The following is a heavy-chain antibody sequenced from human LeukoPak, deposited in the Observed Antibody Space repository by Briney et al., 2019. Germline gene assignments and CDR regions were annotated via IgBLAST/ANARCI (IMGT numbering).Heavy chain of an antibody. J-gene: IGHJ4*02. CDR2: ISYDGSNK. CDR1: GFTFSSYG. CDR3: SNSGYDKGGFDY. D-gene: IGHD5-12*01. Sequence: GGSLRLSCAASGFTFSSYGMHWVRQAPGKGLEWVAVISYDGSNKYYADSVKGRFTISRDNSKNTLYLQMDSLRAEDTAVYYCSNSGYDKGGFDYWGQGTLVTVSS. V-gene: IGHV3-30*18.